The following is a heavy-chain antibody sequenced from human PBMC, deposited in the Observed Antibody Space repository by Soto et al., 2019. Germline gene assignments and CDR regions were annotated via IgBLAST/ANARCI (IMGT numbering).Heavy chain of an antibody. CDR2: IIPILNIA. Sequence: QVQLVQSGAEVKKPGSSVKVSCKASGGTFSNYTISWVRQAPGQGLEWMGRIIPILNIANYAQKFQGRVMITADKSTSTTYMELSSLRSEDTAVYYCARVSEMGTATKGYYSYMDVWCKGTTVTVPS. CDR1: GGTFSNYT. J-gene: IGHJ6*03. V-gene: IGHV1-69*02. D-gene: IGHD4-17*01. CDR3: ARVSEMGTATKGYYSYMDV.